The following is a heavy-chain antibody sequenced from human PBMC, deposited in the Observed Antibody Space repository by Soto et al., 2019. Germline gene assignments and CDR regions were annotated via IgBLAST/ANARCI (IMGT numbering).Heavy chain of an antibody. Sequence: QITLKESGPTLVKPTQTLTLTCTFSGFSLSTSGVGVGWIRQPPGKALEWLALIYSNDDKRYSPSLKSRLTITQDTSKNQVVLTMTNMDPVDTATYYCGHRSDILTGYSQNNWYFDLWGRGTLVTVSS. CDR1: GFSLSTSGVG. CDR3: GHRSDILTGYSQNNWYFDL. J-gene: IGHJ2*01. D-gene: IGHD3-9*01. CDR2: IYSNDDK. V-gene: IGHV2-5*01.